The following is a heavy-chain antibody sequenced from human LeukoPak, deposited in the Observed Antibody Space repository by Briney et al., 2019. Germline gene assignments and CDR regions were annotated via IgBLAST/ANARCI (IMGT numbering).Heavy chain of an antibody. CDR3: ARARGVSTGYRPIDY. CDR2: IYSGGST. V-gene: IGHV3-53*01. Sequence: GGSLRLSCAASGFTVSSNYMGWVRQAPGKGLEWVSVIYSGGSTYYADSVKGRFTISRDNSKNTLYLQMNSLRAEDTAVYYCARARGVSTGYRPIDYWGQGTLVTVSS. D-gene: IGHD3-22*01. J-gene: IGHJ4*02. CDR1: GFTVSSNY.